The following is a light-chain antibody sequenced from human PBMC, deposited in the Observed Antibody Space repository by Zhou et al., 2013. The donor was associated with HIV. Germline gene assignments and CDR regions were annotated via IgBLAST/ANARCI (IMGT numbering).Light chain of an antibody. CDR3: QQYNKWPRT. J-gene: IGKJ1*01. V-gene: IGKV3-15*01. CDR2: DTS. CDR1: QSVSSN. Sequence: EIVMTQSPATLSVSPGERATLSCRASQSVSSNLAWYQQKPGQAPRLLIYDTSTRATGSPARFSGSGSGTDFTLTISIMQSEDFAVYYCQQYNKWPRT.